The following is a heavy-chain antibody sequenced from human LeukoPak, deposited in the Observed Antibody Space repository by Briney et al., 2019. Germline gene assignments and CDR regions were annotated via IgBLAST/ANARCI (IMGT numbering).Heavy chain of an antibody. Sequence: PGGSLRLSCAASGFTVSSNYMTWVRQSPGKGLEWVSVIYNAVNTNYADSVKGRFTISRDNSKNTLLLQMNSLRVGDTAVYYCATSGGGEYSFDDWGQGTLVTVSS. J-gene: IGHJ4*02. CDR3: ATSGGGEYSFDD. CDR2: IYNAVNT. V-gene: IGHV3-66*01. CDR1: GFTVSSNY. D-gene: IGHD3-16*01.